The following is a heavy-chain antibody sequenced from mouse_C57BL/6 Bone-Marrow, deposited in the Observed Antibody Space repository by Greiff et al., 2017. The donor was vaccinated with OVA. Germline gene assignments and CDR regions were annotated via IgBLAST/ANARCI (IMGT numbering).Heavy chain of an antibody. Sequence: EVQLVESGPGLAKPSQTLSLTCSVTGYSITSDYWHWIRQFPGNKLEYMGYISYSGSTYYNPSLKSRISITRDTSKNQYYLQLNSVTTEDTATEYCARWRAYGSSYFDYWGQGTTLTVSS. CDR1: GYSITSDY. J-gene: IGHJ2*01. CDR2: ISYSGST. CDR3: ARWRAYGSSYFDY. D-gene: IGHD1-1*01. V-gene: IGHV3-8*01.